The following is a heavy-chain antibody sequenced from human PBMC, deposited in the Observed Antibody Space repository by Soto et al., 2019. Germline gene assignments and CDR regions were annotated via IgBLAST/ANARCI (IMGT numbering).Heavy chain of an antibody. J-gene: IGHJ4*02. Sequence: GGSLRLSCKASGFNFDSYPMNWVRQVPGKSPEWVSCITWNSGTIAYADSVKGRFTISRDNADNSLYLEMTSLTPEDTALYYCTKGSGSYGGNFDNWGQGTLVTVSS. CDR3: TKGSGSYGGNFDN. CDR1: GFNFDSYP. D-gene: IGHD3-10*01. CDR2: ITWNSGTI. V-gene: IGHV3-9*01.